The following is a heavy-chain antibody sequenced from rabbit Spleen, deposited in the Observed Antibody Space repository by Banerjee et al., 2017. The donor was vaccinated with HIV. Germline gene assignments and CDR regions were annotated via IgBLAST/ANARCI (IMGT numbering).Heavy chain of an antibody. V-gene: IGHV1S45*01. J-gene: IGHJ4*01. D-gene: IGHD4-1*01. CDR1: GFSFSSSYD. CDR3: ARVSETSGWGEDL. Sequence: QEQLVESGGGLVQPEGSLTLTCTASGFSFSSSYDICWVRQAPGKGLEWIGYIYSTIDYTYYASWAKGRFTISKTSSTTVTLQMTSLTVADTTTYFCARVSETSGWGEDLWGPGTLVTVS. CDR2: IYSTIDYT.